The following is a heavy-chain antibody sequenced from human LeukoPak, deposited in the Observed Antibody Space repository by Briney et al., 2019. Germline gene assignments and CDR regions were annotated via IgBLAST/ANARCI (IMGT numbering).Heavy chain of an antibody. J-gene: IGHJ4*02. V-gene: IGHV3-9*01. D-gene: IGHD2-2*01. Sequence: GGSLRLSCAASGFTFDVYAMHWVRQAPGEGVEWVSGISCNSGSIGYADPVKSRFTTSRDNAKNSLYLQMNSLRAEDTALYYCAKDILRESYALDYWGQGTLVTVSS. CDR2: ISCNSGSI. CDR1: GFTFDVYA. CDR3: AKDILRESYALDY.